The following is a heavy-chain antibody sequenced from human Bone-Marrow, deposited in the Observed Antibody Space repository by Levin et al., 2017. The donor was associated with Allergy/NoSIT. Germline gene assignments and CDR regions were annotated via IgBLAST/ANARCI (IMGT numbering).Heavy chain of an antibody. CDR3: ARDDVVATNH. D-gene: IGHD5-12*01. J-gene: IGHJ4*02. Sequence: GGSLRLSCAASGFTISTNYMSWVRQVPGKGLEWVSIIHSGGRKNYADSVKGRFTISRDNYNNPLYLQMNSLRGEDTAIYYCARDDVVATNHWGQGTLVIVSS. CDR2: IHSGGRK. CDR1: GFTISTNY. V-gene: IGHV3-66*01.